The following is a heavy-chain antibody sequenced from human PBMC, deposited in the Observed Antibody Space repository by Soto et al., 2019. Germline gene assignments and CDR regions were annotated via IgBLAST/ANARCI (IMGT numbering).Heavy chain of an antibody. CDR3: AREMGVIGAPGYTWFDP. J-gene: IGHJ5*02. Sequence: GAAVKVSCKASGYTFTSCGISWVRQAPGQGLEWMGWIIAYNGNTNYAQKLQGRVTMTTDTSTSTAYMELRSLTSDDTAVYYCAREMGVIGAPGYTWFDPWGQGALVTRLL. D-gene: IGHD1-26*01. V-gene: IGHV1-18*01. CDR2: IIAYNGNT. CDR1: GYTFTSCG.